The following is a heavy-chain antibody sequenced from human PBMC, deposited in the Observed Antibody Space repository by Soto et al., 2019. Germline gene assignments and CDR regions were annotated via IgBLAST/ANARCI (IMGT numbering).Heavy chain of an antibody. J-gene: IGHJ6*03. CDR1: GYSFISYW. Sequence: GESLKISCKGSGYSFISYWIGWVRQMPGKGLEWMGIIYPGDSDTRYSPSFQGQVTISADKSISTAYLQWSSLKASDTAMYYFVSAAAGFGNYYYYMDVWGKGTTVTVSS. D-gene: IGHD6-13*01. CDR3: VSAAAGFGNYYYYMDV. V-gene: IGHV5-51*01. CDR2: IYPGDSDT.